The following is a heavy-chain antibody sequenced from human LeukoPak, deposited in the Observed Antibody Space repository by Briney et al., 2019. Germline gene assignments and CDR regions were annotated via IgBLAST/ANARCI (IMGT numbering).Heavy chain of an antibody. CDR1: GFTFSTYS. CDR3: ARASFQRWLQLGGD. V-gene: IGHV3-48*02. CDR2: ISSSSNTI. J-gene: IGHJ4*02. D-gene: IGHD5-24*01. Sequence: GGSLRLSCAASGFTFSTYSMNWVRQAPGKGLEWVSYISSSSNTIYYADSAKGRFTISRDNAKNSLFLQMNSLRDEDTAVYYCARASFQRWLQLGGDWGQGTLVTVSP.